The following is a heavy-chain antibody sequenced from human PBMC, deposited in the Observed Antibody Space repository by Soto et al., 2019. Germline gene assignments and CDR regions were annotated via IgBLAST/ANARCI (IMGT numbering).Heavy chain of an antibody. CDR2: ISYDGSNK. CDR1: GFTFSSYA. CDR3: ARDTYYYDSSGYSTALQFDY. Sequence: QVQLVESGGGVVQPGRSLRLSCAASGFTFSSYAMHWVRQAPGKGLEWVAVISYDGSNKYYADSVKGRFTISRDNSKNTLYVQMNSLRAEDTAVYYCARDTYYYDSSGYSTALQFDYWGHGTLVTVSS. D-gene: IGHD3-22*01. J-gene: IGHJ4*01. V-gene: IGHV3-30-3*01.